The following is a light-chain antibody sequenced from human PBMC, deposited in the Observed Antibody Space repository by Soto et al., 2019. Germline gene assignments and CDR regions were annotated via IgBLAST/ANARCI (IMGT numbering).Light chain of an antibody. CDR3: QSYDSSLDVV. CDR1: SSNIGAGYD. CDR2: GNS. J-gene: IGLJ2*01. V-gene: IGLV1-40*01. Sequence: QSVLTQPPSVSGAPGRRVTISCTGSSSNIGAGYDVHWYQQLPGTAPKLLIYGNSNRPSGVPDRFSGSKSGTSASLAITGLQAEDEADYYCQSYDSSLDVVFGGGTKVTVL.